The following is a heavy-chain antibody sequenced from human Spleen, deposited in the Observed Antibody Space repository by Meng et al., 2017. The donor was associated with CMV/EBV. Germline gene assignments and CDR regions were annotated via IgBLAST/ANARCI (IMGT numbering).Heavy chain of an antibody. CDR1: GGSFSGYY. V-gene: IGHV4-34*01. D-gene: IGHD5-12*01. J-gene: IGHJ4*02. CDR3: ASTDIVATKVHKPLDY. CDR2: INHSGST. Sequence: QWRLRQRADGMLKPSETLSLTGAVYGGSFSGYYWSWIRQPPGKGLEWIGEINHSGSTNYNPSLKSRVTISVDTSKNQFSLKLSSVTAADTAVYYCASTDIVATKVHKPLDYWGQGTLVTVSS.